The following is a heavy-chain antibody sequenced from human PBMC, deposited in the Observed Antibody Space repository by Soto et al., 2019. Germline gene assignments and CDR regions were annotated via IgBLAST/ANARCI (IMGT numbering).Heavy chain of an antibody. Sequence: VQLLESGGGLVQPGGSLRLSCAASGFTFSSYAMSWVRQAPGKGLEWVSAISGSGGSTYYADSVKGRFTISRDNSKNTLYLQMNSLRAEDTAVYYCAKGIHSSSWGEWDYYYGMDVWGQGTTVTVSS. V-gene: IGHV3-23*01. CDR2: ISGSGGST. J-gene: IGHJ6*02. CDR1: GFTFSSYA. CDR3: AKGIHSSSWGEWDYYYGMDV. D-gene: IGHD6-13*01.